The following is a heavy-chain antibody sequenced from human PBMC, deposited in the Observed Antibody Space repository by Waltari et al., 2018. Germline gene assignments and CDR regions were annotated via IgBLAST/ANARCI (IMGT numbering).Heavy chain of an antibody. D-gene: IGHD2-2*01. J-gene: IGHJ5*01. V-gene: IGHV3-7*03. CDR3: ARGSTGYVRVWDS. CDR2: IKYDGSAT. CDR1: GFNFGASW. Sequence: DVQLVESGGGLVQPGGSLRLPCAASGFNFGASWMTWVRLAPGKGLEWVANIKYDGSATYHADSVNGRFAISRDNAHNSLYLQMNSVIADDTAIYFCARGSTGYVRVWDSWGQGTMVTVSS.